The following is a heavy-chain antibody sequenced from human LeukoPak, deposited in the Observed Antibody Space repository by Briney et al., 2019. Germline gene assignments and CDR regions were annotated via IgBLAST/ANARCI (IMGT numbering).Heavy chain of an antibody. Sequence: ASVKVSCKASGYTFTGYYMHWVRQAPGQGLEWMGRINPYSGGTNYAQKFQGRVTMTRDTSISTAYIELSRLRSDDTAVYYCARVRYDSSGHFYWGQGTLVTVSS. CDR2: INPYSGGT. CDR3: ARVRYDSSGHFY. D-gene: IGHD3-22*01. CDR1: GYTFTGYY. V-gene: IGHV1-2*06. J-gene: IGHJ4*02.